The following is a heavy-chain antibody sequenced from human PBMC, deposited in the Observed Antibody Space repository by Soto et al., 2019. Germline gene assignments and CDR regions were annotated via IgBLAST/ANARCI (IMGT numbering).Heavy chain of an antibody. J-gene: IGHJ4*02. V-gene: IGHV1-3*01. CDR3: ARPIAAAGTFDY. Sequence: ASVKVSCKASGYTFTSYAMHWVRQAPGQRLEWMGWINAGNGNTKYSQKFQGRVTITRDTSASTAYMELSSLRSEDTAVYYCARPIAAAGTFDYWGQGTLVTVS. CDR1: GYTFTSYA. D-gene: IGHD6-13*01. CDR2: INAGNGNT.